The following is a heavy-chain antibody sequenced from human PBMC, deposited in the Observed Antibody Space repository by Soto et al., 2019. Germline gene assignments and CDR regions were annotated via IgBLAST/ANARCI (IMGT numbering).Heavy chain of an antibody. CDR1: GSLPVGSLSTYF. V-gene: IGHV4-34*01. Sequence: SETLSLTCGLSGSLPVGSLSTYFWTWIRQPPGKGLEWIGEINHSGSPNYSPSLRGRVTISLDTSKKQFSLNLSSVTAADTAVYFCARARFSQWSQDYYGLDVWGQGTTVT. D-gene: IGHD3-3*01. CDR2: INHSGSP. CDR3: ARARFSQWSQDYYGLDV. J-gene: IGHJ6*02.